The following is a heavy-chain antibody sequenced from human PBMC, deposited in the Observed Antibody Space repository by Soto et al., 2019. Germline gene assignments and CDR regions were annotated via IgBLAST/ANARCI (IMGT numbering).Heavy chain of an antibody. CDR3: ARDDSFAFDI. CDR1: GFTFTSYS. J-gene: IGHJ3*02. V-gene: IGHV3-48*01. D-gene: IGHD2-21*01. Sequence: EVQLVESGGGLVQPGGSLRLSCAASGFTFTSYSMNWVRQAPGKGLEWVSYIRGTTHYADSVKGRFTISRDNARSSLYLQMNSLRADDTAVYYCARDDSFAFDIWGQGTMVTDSS. CDR2: IRGTT.